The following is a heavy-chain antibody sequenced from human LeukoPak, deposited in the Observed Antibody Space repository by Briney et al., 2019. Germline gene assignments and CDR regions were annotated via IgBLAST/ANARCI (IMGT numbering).Heavy chain of an antibody. J-gene: IGHJ4*02. V-gene: IGHV4-39*07. Sequence: SETLSLTCTASGGSISSGGYYWSWIRQPPGKGLEWIGSIYYSGSTYYNPSLKSRVTISVDTSKNQFSLKLSSVTAADTAVYYCARGWLRLYYFDYWGQGTLVTVSS. D-gene: IGHD5-12*01. CDR2: IYYSGST. CDR3: ARGWLRLYYFDY. CDR1: GGSISSGGYY.